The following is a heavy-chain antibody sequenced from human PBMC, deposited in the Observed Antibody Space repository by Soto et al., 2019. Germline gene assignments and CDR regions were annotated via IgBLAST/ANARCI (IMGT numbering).Heavy chain of an antibody. D-gene: IGHD6-25*01. CDR2: IYHSGST. J-gene: IGHJ3*02. Sequence: SESLSLTCAVSGGSISIGGYSWSWIRQPPGKGLEWIGYIYHSGSTYYNPPLKSPVTISVDRSKNQFSLKLSSVTAADTAVYYCGRLGQRNDPFDIWGQGTMVTVSS. V-gene: IGHV4-30-2*01. CDR3: GRLGQRNDPFDI. CDR1: GGSISIGGYS.